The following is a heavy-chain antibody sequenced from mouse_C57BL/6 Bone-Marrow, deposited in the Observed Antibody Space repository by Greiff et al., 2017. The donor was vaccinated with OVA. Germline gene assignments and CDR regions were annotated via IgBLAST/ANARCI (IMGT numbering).Heavy chain of an antibody. D-gene: IGHD1-1*01. CDR2: IGNLAYSI. CDR3: ARITTVVTPYWYFDV. CDR1: GFTFSDYG. Sequence: EVQLMASGGGLVQPGGSLKLSCAASGFTFSDYGMEWVRQAPRKGPEWVAVIGNLAYSIYYADTVTGRFTITRENAKNTLYLEISSLRSEDTAMYYCARITTVVTPYWYFDVWGTGTTVTVSS. V-gene: IGHV5-15*01. J-gene: IGHJ1*03.